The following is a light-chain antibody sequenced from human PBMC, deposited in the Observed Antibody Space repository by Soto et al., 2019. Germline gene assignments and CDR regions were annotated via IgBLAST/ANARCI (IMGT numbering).Light chain of an antibody. CDR1: QGISSW. CDR3: QQAHSCPLT. CDR2: AAS. Sequence: DIPMTQSPSSVSASVGDRVTITCRASQGISSWLAWYQQKPGTAPHLLISAASSLQSGVPSRFSGSGSGTDFTLIISYLQPEDFATYYGQQAHSCPLTFGGGTKVEI. J-gene: IGKJ4*01. V-gene: IGKV1-12*01.